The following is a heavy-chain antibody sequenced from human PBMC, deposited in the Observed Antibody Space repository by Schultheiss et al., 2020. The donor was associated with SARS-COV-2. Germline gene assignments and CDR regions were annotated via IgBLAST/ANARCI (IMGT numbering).Heavy chain of an antibody. Sequence: ASVKVSCKASGGTFSSYAISWVRQAPGQGLEWMGWINTYNGDANHAQRVQGRLSMTTDTSTSTAYMKLRSLRSDDTAVYYCARVGWEPDYYYYGMDVWGQGTTVTVSS. D-gene: IGHD1-26*01. CDR3: ARVGWEPDYYYYGMDV. V-gene: IGHV1-18*01. CDR2: INTYNGDA. CDR1: GGTFSSYA. J-gene: IGHJ6*02.